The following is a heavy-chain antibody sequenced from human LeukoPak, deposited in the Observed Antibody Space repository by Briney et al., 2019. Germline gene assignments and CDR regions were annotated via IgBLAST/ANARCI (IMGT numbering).Heavy chain of an antibody. CDR2: ISAYNGNT. CDR3: ARGQYSYGRHRSTIDY. V-gene: IGHV1-18*01. CDR1: GYTFTSYG. D-gene: IGHD5-18*01. J-gene: IGHJ4*02. Sequence: GASVKVSCKASGYTFTSYGISWVRQAPGQGHEWMGWISAYNGNTNYAQKLQGRVTMTTDTSTSTAYMELRSLRSDDTAVYYCARGQYSYGRHRSTIDYWGQGTLVTVSS.